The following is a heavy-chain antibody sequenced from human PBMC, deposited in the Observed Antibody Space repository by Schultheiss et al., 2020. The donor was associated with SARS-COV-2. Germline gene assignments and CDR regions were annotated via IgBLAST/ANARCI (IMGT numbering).Heavy chain of an antibody. J-gene: IGHJ4*02. V-gene: IGHV4-34*01. CDR1: GGSFRGYY. CDR2: IYYSGST. Sequence: SETLSLTCAVYGGSFRGYYWSWIRQPPGKGLEWIGYIYYSGSTYYNPSLKSRVTISVDTSKNQFSLKLRSVTAADTAVYYCARDLLWVPGAMGFDYWGQGALVTVSS. CDR3: ARDLLWVPGAMGFDY. D-gene: IGHD2-2*01.